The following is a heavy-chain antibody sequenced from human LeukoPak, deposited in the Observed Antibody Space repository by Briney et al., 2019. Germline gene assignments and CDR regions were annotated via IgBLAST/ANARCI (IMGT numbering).Heavy chain of an antibody. D-gene: IGHD1-26*01. CDR3: VRGKAGRGSHRHNWWFDP. CDR2: MNPNSGNT. V-gene: IGHV1-8*01. CDR1: GYTFTSYD. Sequence: ASVKVSCKASGYTFTSYDINWVRQATGQGLEWMGWMNPNSGNTGYAQKFQGRVTMTRNTSISTACMELSSLRSEDTAVYYCVRGKAGRGSHRHNWWFDPWGQGTLVTVSS. J-gene: IGHJ5*02.